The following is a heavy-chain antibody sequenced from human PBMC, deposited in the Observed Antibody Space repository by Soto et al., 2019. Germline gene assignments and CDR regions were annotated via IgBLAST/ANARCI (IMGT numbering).Heavy chain of an antibody. D-gene: IGHD4-17*01. CDR1: GYTFTGYY. CDR2: INPNSGGT. Sequence: QVQLVQSGAEVKKPGASVKVSCKASGYTFTGYYMHWVRQAPGQGLEWMGWINPNSGGTNYAQKFQGWVTMNRDTPIRTAYMELSRLRSDDTAVDYCARAGGYGDCGEGYYYYYYMDVWCKGTTVTVSS. CDR3: ARAGGYGDCGEGYYYYYYMDV. V-gene: IGHV1-2*04. J-gene: IGHJ6*03.